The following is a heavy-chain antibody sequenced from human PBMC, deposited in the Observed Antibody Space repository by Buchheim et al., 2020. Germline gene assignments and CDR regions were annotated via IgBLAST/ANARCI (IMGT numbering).Heavy chain of an antibody. V-gene: IGHV3-74*01. CDR3: ATGKLQADYYGSGSYF. CDR1: GFTFSSYW. J-gene: IGHJ4*02. CDR2: INAYGSSI. Sequence: EVQLVESGGGLVQPGGSLRLSCAASGFTFSSYWMHWVRQAPGKGLVWVSRINAYGSSINYADSVKGRFTISRDNAKNTLYLQMNSLRAEDTAVYYCATGKLQADYYGSGSYFWGQGTL. D-gene: IGHD3-10*01.